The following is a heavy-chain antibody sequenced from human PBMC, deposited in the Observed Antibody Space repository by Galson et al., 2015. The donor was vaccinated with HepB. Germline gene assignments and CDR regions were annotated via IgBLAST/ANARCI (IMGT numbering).Heavy chain of an antibody. CDR2: VSAYNGHT. D-gene: IGHD5-12*01. J-gene: IGHJ4*02. Sequence: SVKVSCKASGYTFFRYGISWVRQAPGQGLEWMGWVSAYNGHTNYAQKLQGRVTMTTDTPTSTASMQLSSLRSDDTAVYYCARLGPRGFSGYDSPYYLDYWGQGTLITVSA. V-gene: IGHV1-18*01. CDR1: GYTFFRYG. CDR3: ARLGPRGFSGYDSPYYLDY.